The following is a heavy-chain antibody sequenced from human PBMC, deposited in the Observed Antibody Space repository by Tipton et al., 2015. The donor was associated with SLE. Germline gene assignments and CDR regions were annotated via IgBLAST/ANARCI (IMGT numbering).Heavy chain of an antibody. CDR2: IYYSGST. D-gene: IGHD2/OR15-2a*01. CDR1: GGCISSYY. Sequence: TLSLTCTVSGGCISSYYWSWIRQPPGKGLEWIGYIYYSGSTNYNPSLKSRVTISVDTSKNQFSLKLSSVTAADTAVYYCAGADFLWYFDLWGRGTLVTVSS. V-gene: IGHV4-59*08. CDR3: AGADFLWYFDL. J-gene: IGHJ2*01.